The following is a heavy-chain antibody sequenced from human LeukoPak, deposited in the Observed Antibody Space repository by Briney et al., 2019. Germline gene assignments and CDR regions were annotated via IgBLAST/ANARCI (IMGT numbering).Heavy chain of an antibody. Sequence: GASVKVSCKASGYTFTSYDINWVRQATGQGREWMGWMNPDSGNTGYAQKFQGRVTMTRNNSISTAYMELSSLRSEDTAVYYCPRAYTAVILDYWGQGTLVTVSS. J-gene: IGHJ4*02. CDR2: MNPDSGNT. CDR3: PRAYTAVILDY. CDR1: GYTFTSYD. D-gene: IGHD5-18*01. V-gene: IGHV1-8*01.